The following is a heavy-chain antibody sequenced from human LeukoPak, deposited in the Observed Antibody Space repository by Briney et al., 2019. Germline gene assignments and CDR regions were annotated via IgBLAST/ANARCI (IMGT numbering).Heavy chain of an antibody. V-gene: IGHV1-18*01. D-gene: IGHD6-13*01. CDR1: GYTFTSYG. CDR2: ISAYSGNT. CDR3: ARDEAAAGTFFDY. Sequence: GASVKVSCKASGYTFTSYGISWVRQAPGQGLEWMGWISAYSGNTNYAQKFQGRVTMTTDTSTSTVYMELRSLISDDTAVYYCARDEAAAGTFFDYWGQGTLVTVSS. J-gene: IGHJ4*02.